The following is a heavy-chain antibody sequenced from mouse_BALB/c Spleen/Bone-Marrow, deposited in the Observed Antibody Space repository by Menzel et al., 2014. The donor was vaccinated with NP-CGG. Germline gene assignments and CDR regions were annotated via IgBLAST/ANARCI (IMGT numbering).Heavy chain of an antibody. CDR3: ASLHYYGFFAY. J-gene: IGHJ3*01. D-gene: IGHD1-2*01. Sequence: DVKLVEPGGGLVQPGGSLKLSCAASGFDFSRYWMSWVRQAPGKGLEWIGEINPDSSTINYTPSLKDKFIISRDNAKNTLYLQMSKVRSEDTALYYCASLHYYGFFAYWGQGTLVTVSA. CDR2: INPDSSTI. V-gene: IGHV4-1*02. CDR1: GFDFSRYW.